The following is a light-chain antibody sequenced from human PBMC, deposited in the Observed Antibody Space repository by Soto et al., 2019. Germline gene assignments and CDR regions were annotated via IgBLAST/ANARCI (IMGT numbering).Light chain of an antibody. CDR2: KAS. CDR3: QQYNSYPS. Sequence: DIQMTQSPSTPSASVGDRVTITCRASQSISSWLAWYQQKPGKAPKLLIYKASSLESGVPSRFRGSGSGTEVTLTISSLQPDEFATYYCQQYNSYPSFGGGTKVEIK. V-gene: IGKV1-5*03. CDR1: QSISSW. J-gene: IGKJ4*01.